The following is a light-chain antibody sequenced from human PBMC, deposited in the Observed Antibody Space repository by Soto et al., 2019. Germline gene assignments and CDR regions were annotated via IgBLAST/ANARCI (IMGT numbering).Light chain of an antibody. Sequence: QSVVAQPPSPSGAPGPRGPLSCFGSRSNIGSKTVNWYQQLPGTAPKLLIYSNNQRPSGVPDRFSGSKSGTSASLAISGLQSEYEADYYCATWDDSLNGLFGTGTKVTVL. J-gene: IGLJ1*01. V-gene: IGLV1-44*01. CDR3: ATWDDSLNGL. CDR1: RSNIGSKT. CDR2: SNN.